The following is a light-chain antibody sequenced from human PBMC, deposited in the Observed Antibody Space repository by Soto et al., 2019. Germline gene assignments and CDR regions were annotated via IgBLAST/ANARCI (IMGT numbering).Light chain of an antibody. V-gene: IGKV3-20*01. Sequence: EIVLTQSPGTLSLSPGERATLSCRTSQTVNRNYLGWYQQKPGQAPRFLIHSASDRATGTPDRFSGSGSGTDFARTISRLEPEDFAVYCCQQYADSPLTFGGGTKVDNK. J-gene: IGKJ4*01. CDR2: SAS. CDR3: QQYADSPLT. CDR1: QTVNRNY.